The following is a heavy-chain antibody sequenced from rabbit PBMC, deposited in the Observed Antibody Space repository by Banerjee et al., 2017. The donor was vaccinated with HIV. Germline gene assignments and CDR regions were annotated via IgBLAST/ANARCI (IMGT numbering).Heavy chain of an antibody. D-gene: IGHD6-1*01. CDR1: GFSFSGGFD. CDR3: ARSAGYANNGYGYFKL. Sequence: QSLEESGGDLVKPGASLTLTCTASGFSFSGGFDMCWVRQAPGKGLEWIGCIYAGSSDTTYYASWAKGRFTISKTSSTTVTLQLTSLTAADTATYFCARSAGYANNGYGYFKLWGPGTLVTVS. V-gene: IGHV1S40*01. CDR2: IYAGSSDTT. J-gene: IGHJ4*01.